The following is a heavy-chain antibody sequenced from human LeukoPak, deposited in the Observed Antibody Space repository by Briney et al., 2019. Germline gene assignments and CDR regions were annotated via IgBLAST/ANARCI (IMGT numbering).Heavy chain of an antibody. CDR3: AKDRPYISSWYGCSTP. Sequence: GGSLRLSCAASGFTFSSNGMTWVRQAPGKGLEWVSTISDSGGGAYYADSVKGRFTISRDSSRSTLYLQMHSLRAEDTAVYYCAKDRPYISSWYGCSTPWGQGTLVTVSS. D-gene: IGHD6-13*01. J-gene: IGHJ5*02. CDR2: ISDSGGGA. CDR1: GFTFSSNG. V-gene: IGHV3-23*01.